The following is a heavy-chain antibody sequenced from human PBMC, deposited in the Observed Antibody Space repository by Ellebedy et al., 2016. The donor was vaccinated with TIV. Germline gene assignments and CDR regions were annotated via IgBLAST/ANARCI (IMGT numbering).Heavy chain of an antibody. V-gene: IGHV4-59*01. J-gene: IGHJ6*02. CDR2: IFYSGDT. D-gene: IGHD3-16*01. Sequence: SETLSLXXTVSGGSISKFSRTWIRQPPGKGLEWIGYIFYSGDTNYNPSLKSRVSMSVDTSKSQLSLTLTSVTAADTGVYYCARFDYDVEGYYGLDVWGQGTTVTVSS. CDR1: GGSISKFS. CDR3: ARFDYDVEGYYGLDV.